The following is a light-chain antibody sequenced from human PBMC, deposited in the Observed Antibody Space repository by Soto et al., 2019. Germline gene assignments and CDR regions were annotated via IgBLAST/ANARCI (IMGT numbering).Light chain of an antibody. CDR1: QGISSY. CDR3: QQLESYPST. Sequence: QLTHSASSVSASVRDRVTLTFRASQGISSYLALYQQKPGKAPKLLIYAASTLQSGVPSRFSGSGSGTDFTLTISSLQPEDFATYYCQQLESYPSTFGQGTKVDI. J-gene: IGKJ1*01. CDR2: AAS. V-gene: IGKV1-9*01.